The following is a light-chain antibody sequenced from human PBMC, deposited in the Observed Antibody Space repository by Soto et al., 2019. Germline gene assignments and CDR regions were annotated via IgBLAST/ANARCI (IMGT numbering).Light chain of an antibody. J-gene: IGLJ3*02. V-gene: IGLV2-11*01. CDR3: SSYAGSDTWV. CDR1: SSDVGGYNY. CDR2: DVS. Sequence: QSVLTQPRSVSGSPGQSVTISCTGTSSDVGGYNYVSWYQQHPGKAPKLMIYDVSKRPSGVPDRFSGSKSGNTASLTISGLQAEDEADYYCSSYAGSDTWVFCRGTKLTLL.